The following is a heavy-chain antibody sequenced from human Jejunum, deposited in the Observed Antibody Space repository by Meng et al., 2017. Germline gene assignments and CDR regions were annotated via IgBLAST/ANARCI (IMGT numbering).Heavy chain of an antibody. CDR2: MFHSGST. CDR1: GYSISGGYY. CDR3: ARDRGYYQFDY. D-gene: IGHD3-22*01. J-gene: IGHJ4*02. Sequence: SETLSLTCTVSGYSISGGYYWGWIRQPPGKGLEWIGCMFHSGSTYYNPSLKSRVTISVDTSKNQLSLKLNPVIAADTAVYYCARDRGYYQFDYWGQGKLVTVSS. V-gene: IGHV4-38-2*02.